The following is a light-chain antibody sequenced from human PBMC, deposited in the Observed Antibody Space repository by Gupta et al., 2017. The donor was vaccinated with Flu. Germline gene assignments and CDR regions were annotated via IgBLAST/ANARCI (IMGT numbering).Light chain of an antibody. CDR3: QQHSNWPPLT. V-gene: IGKV3-11*01. J-gene: IGKJ5*01. CDR2: HVS. Sequence: EIVLTQSPATLSLSPGEGATLSCRPSHSVTSYLACYQQNPGQAHRPLIYHVSTRGTGTPARFSGSWPATDFTLTISILEPEDFAVTYCQQHSNWPPLTFGRGTRLEIK. CDR1: HSVTSY.